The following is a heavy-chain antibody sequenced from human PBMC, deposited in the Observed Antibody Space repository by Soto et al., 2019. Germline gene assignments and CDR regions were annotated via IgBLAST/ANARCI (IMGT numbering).Heavy chain of an antibody. CDR3: ARGGYSNSGTYRVDY. CDR1: GFIFSNYW. CDR2: TNGDGSST. Sequence: EMQLVESGGGLVQPGGSLRLSCAASGFIFSNYWMHWVRQAPGKGLVWVSRTNGDGSSTNYADSVKGRFTISRDNAKNTLYLQLNSLRAEDTAVYYCARGGYSNSGTYRVDYWGQGTLVTVSS. J-gene: IGHJ4*02. V-gene: IGHV3-74*01. D-gene: IGHD3-10*01.